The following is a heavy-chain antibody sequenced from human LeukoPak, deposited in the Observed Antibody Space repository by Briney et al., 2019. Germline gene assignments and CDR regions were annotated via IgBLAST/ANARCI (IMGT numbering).Heavy chain of an antibody. CDR3: AKDRGRFRGDFDY. CDR2: ISGSGGST. V-gene: IGHV3-23*01. CDR1: GFNFSSYA. D-gene: IGHD3-10*01. J-gene: IGHJ4*02. Sequence: GGSLRLSCAASGFNFSSYAMSWVRQAPGKGLGWVSAISGSGGSTYYADSVKGRFTISRDNSKNTLYLQMNSLRAEDTAVYYCAKDRGRFRGDFDYWGQGTLVTVSS.